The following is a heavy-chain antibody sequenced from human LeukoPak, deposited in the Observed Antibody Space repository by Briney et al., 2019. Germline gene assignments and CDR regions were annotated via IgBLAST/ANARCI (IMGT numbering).Heavy chain of an antibody. CDR3: ARGRPHGNAY. J-gene: IGHJ4*02. CDR1: GFTFSSYW. V-gene: IGHV3-74*01. D-gene: IGHD4-23*01. CDR2: IASDGSST. Sequence: GGSLRLSCAASGFTFSSYWMNWVRQAPGKGLVWVSRIASDGSSTTYADSVKGRFSISRDNAKNTLYLQMTSLRVEDTAVYYCARGRPHGNAYWGQGTLLTVSS.